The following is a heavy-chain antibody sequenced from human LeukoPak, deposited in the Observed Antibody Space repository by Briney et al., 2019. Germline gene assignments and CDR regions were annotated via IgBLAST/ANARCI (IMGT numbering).Heavy chain of an antibody. J-gene: IGHJ4*02. V-gene: IGHV3-30*18. CDR3: AERCGDCSGWYSVDY. D-gene: IGHD6-19*01. CDR1: GFTFSSFG. Sequence: PGGSLRLSCAASGFTFSSFGIHWVRQAPGKGLEWVAVISYDGNIKYYADSVKGRFTISRDNSKNTLYLQMNSLRAEDTAVYYCAERCGDCSGWYSVDYWGQGTLVTVSS. CDR2: ISYDGNIK.